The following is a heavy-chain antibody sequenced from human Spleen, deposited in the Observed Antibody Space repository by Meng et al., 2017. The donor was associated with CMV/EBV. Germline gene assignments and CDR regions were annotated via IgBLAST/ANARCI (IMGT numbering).Heavy chain of an antibody. D-gene: IGHD3-22*01. V-gene: IGHV1-2*02. J-gene: IGHJ5*02. CDR2: INPNSGGT. CDR3: ARDSYYYDSSAPGAP. Sequence: QVQLVQSGAEVKKPGASVKVSCKASGYTFTGYYMHWVRQAPGQGLEWMGWINPNSGGTNYAQKFQGRVTMTRDTSISTAYMELSRLRSDDTAVYYCARDSYYYDSSAPGAPWGQGTLVTVSS. CDR1: GYTFTGYY.